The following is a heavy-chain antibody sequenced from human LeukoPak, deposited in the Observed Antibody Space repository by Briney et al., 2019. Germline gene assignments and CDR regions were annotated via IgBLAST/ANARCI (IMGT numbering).Heavy chain of an antibody. D-gene: IGHD6-6*01. CDR1: GGSISSSSYY. CDR3: ASYEYSSSSVVY. J-gene: IGHJ4*02. V-gene: IGHV4-39*07. Sequence: SETLSLTCTVSGGSISSSSYYWGWIRQPPGKGLEWIGSIYYSGSTYYNPSLKSRVTISVDTSKNQFFLKLSSVTAADTAVYYCASYEYSSSSVVYWGQGTLVTVSS. CDR2: IYYSGST.